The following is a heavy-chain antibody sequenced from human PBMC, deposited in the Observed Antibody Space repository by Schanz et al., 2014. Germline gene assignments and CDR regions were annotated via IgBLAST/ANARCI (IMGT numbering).Heavy chain of an antibody. J-gene: IGHJ3*01. CDR1: GFTFSDSW. CDR2: TSNGGSFT. D-gene: IGHD3-22*01. CDR3: ARDYESALSPPRHDAFDV. Sequence: EVQLLESGGGLVQPGGSLRLSCAASGFTFSDSWMHWVRQAPGKGLVWVSRTSNGGSFTTFADSVKGRFTISRDNAKNPLYLKMSSREAEETAVYYWARDYESALSPPRHDAFDVWGQGTVVTVSS. V-gene: IGHV3-74*01.